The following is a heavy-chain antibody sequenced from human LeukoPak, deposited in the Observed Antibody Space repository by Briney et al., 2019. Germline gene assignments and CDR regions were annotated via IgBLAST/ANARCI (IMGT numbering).Heavy chain of an antibody. D-gene: IGHD2-15*01. CDR1: GYTFTGYY. CDR3: ARGVGINCSGGSCYPNWFNP. V-gene: IGHV1-2*02. CDR2: INPNSGGT. Sequence: ASVKVSCKASGYTFTGYYMHWVRRAPGQGLEWMGWINPNSGGTNYAQKFQGRVTMTRDTSISTAYMELSRLRSDDTAVYYCARGVGINCSGGSCYPNWFNPWGQGTLVTVSS. J-gene: IGHJ5*02.